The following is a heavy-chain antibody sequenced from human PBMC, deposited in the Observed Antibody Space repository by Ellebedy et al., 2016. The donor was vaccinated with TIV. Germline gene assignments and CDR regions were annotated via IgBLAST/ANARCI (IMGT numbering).Heavy chain of an antibody. CDR3: ARERISSSSRWFDP. CDR2: IRGDGSEQ. D-gene: IGHD6-6*01. CDR1: GLTFSTYW. V-gene: IGHV3-7*03. J-gene: IGHJ5*02. Sequence: GGSLRLSCAASGLTFSTYWMAWVRRAPGKGLEWVANIRGDGSEQYSVDSVRGRFTISRDNSKNTLYLQMNSLRAEDTAVYYCARERISSSSRWFDPWGQGTLVTVSS.